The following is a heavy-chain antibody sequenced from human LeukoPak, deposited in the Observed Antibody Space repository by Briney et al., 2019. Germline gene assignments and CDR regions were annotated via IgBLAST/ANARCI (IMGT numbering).Heavy chain of an antibody. CDR1: GGSISSHY. J-gene: IGHJ5*02. CDR3: ARGVDSGYDYNWFDP. V-gene: IGHV4-59*11. D-gene: IGHD5-12*01. Sequence: SETLSLTCTVSGGSISSHYWSWIRQPPGKGLEWIGYIYYSGSTSYNPSLKSRVTISVDTSKNQFSLKLSSVTAADTAVYYCARGVDSGYDYNWFDPWGQGTLVTVSS. CDR2: IYYSGST.